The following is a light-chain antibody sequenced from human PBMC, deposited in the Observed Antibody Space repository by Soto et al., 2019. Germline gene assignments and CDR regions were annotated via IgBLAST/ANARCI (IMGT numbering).Light chain of an antibody. CDR2: GTS. V-gene: IGKV3-15*01. Sequence: EIVMTQSPATLSVSPGERATLSCRASQSVSSNLAWYQQKPGQAPRLLIYGTSTRATGVPARFSGSGSGTDFTLTISSLQPEDFAVYYCQQYNNWPLFGGGTKVEIK. J-gene: IGKJ4*01. CDR1: QSVSSN. CDR3: QQYNNWPL.